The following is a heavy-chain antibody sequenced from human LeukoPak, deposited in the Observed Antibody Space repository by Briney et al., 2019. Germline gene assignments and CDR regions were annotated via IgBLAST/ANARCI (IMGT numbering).Heavy chain of an antibody. D-gene: IGHD4-17*01. CDR2: ISAYNGNT. J-gene: IGHJ3*02. CDR3: AGSTTKAFDI. CDR1: GYTFSSHG. Sequence: ASVKVSCKASGYTFSSHGISWVRQAPGQGLEWMAWISAYNGNTNYAQKLQGRVTMTTDTSTSTAYMELRSLRSDDTAVYYCAGSTTKAFDIWGQGTMVTVSS. V-gene: IGHV1-18*01.